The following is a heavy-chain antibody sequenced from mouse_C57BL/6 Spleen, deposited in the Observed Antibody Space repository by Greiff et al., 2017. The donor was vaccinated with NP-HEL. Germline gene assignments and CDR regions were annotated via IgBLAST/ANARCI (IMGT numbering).Heavy chain of an antibody. V-gene: IGHV5-6*01. CDR3: ARHVGDYDGFAY. J-gene: IGHJ3*01. CDR2: ISSGGSYT. CDR1: GFTFSSYG. Sequence: EVQLVESGGDLVKPGGSLKLSCAASGFTFSSYGMSWVRQTPDKRLEWVATISSGGSYTYYPDSVKGRFTISRDNAKNTLYLQMSSLKSEDTAMYYCARHVGDYDGFAYWGQGTLVTVSA. D-gene: IGHD2-4*01.